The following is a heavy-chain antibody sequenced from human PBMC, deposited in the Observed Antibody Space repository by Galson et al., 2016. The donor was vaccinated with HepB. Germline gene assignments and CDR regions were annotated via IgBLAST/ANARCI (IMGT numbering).Heavy chain of an antibody. CDR2: INAGNGNT. CDR3: ARCGAAVTTHFNA. V-gene: IGHV1-3*01. D-gene: IGHD4-11*01. Sequence: SVKVSCKASGYTFTRYLTHWVRQAPGQRLEWMGWINAGNGNTMYSQKFQDRITITRDTSASTAYLELGSLRSEDTAVYYCARCGAAVTTHFNAWGQGTLVAVTS. CDR1: GYTFTRYL. J-gene: IGHJ1*01.